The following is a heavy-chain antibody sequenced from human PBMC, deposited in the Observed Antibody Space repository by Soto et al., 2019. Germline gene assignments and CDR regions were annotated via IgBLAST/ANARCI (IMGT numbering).Heavy chain of an antibody. CDR3: AREWELRAFDI. D-gene: IGHD1-26*01. V-gene: IGHV3-11*06. J-gene: IGHJ3*02. CDR2: ISSSSSYT. CDR1: GFTFSDYY. Sequence: QVQLVESGGGLVKPGGSLRLSCAASGFTFSDYYMSWIRQAPGKGLEWVSYISSSSSYTNYADSVKGRFTISRDNAKKSLYLQMNSLRAEDTAVYYCAREWELRAFDIWGQGTMVTVSS.